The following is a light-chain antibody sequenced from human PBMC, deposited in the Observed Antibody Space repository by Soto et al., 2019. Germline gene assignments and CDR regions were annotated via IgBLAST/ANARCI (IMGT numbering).Light chain of an antibody. CDR1: QSVGTY. CDR3: QQRSNWPGT. V-gene: IGKV3-11*01. J-gene: IGKJ3*01. Sequence: EIVLTQSPATLSLSPGERAILSCRASQSVGTYLAWYQQKPGQAPRLLIYDASNRATGIPARFGGSGSGTDFTLTINSLEPEDFAFYYCQQRSNWPGTFGPGTKVDIK. CDR2: DAS.